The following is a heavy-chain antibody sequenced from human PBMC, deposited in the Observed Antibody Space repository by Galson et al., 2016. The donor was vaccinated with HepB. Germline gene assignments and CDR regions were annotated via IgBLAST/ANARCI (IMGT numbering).Heavy chain of an antibody. Sequence: TLSLTCTVSGGAISSGGYYWSWIRQHPGKGLEWIGYISYRGSAYYNMSLKSRVTISEDTSQNQFSLKLSSVTAADTAVYFCTRVQYGFNYLDYWGQGILVTVSS. J-gene: IGHJ4*02. CDR3: TRVQYGFNYLDY. V-gene: IGHV4-31*03. D-gene: IGHD5-24*01. CDR1: GGAISSGGYY. CDR2: ISYRGSA.